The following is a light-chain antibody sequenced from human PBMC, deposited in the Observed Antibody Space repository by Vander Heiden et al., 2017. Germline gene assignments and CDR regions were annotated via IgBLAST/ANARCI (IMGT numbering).Light chain of an antibody. CDR1: SSDVGGYNY. CDR2: EVS. J-gene: IGLJ1*01. V-gene: IGLV2-14*01. CDR3: SSYTSSSTRV. Sequence: QSALTQPASVSGSPGQSITISCTGTSSDVGGYNYVSWYQQHPGKAPKLMIYEVSNRPSGVSNRFSGLQAEDEADDYCSSYTSSSTRVFGTGTKVTVL.